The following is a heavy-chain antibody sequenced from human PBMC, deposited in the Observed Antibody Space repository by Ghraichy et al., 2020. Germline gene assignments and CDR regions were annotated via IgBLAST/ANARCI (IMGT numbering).Heavy chain of an antibody. J-gene: IGHJ4*02. V-gene: IGHV3-30-3*01. Sequence: GGSLRLSCAASGFTFSSYAMHWVRQAPGKGLEWVAVISYDGSNKYYADSVKGRFTISRDNSKNTLYLQMNSLRAEDTAVYYCAREYSSGWGLDYWGQGTLVTVSS. D-gene: IGHD6-19*01. CDR2: ISYDGSNK. CDR3: AREYSSGWGLDY. CDR1: GFTFSSYA.